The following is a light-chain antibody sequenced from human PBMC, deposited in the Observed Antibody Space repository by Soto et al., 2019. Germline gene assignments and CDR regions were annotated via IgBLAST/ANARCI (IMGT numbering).Light chain of an antibody. J-gene: IGKJ4*01. CDR3: LQRSNWPLT. CDR1: QSVSSY. Sequence: EIVLTQSPATLSLSPGERATLSCRASQSVSSYLAWYQQKPGQAPRLLIYDTSNRVTGIPARFSGSGSGTDFTLTISSLEPEDFAVYYCLQRSNWPLTFGGGTKVDIK. V-gene: IGKV3-11*01. CDR2: DTS.